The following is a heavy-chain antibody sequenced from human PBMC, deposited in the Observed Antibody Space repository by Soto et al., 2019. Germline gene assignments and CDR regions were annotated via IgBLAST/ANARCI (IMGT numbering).Heavy chain of an antibody. Sequence: EVQLVESGGGLVQPGGSLKLSCAASGFTFSGSAMHWVRQASGKGLEWVGRIRSKANSYATAYAASVKGRFTISRDESKNTAYLQMNSRKTEDTAVYYCTSRGRDYGDYADSWGQGTLVTVSS. D-gene: IGHD4-17*01. CDR3: TSRGRDYGDYADS. J-gene: IGHJ4*02. CDR1: GFTFSGSA. CDR2: IRSKANSYAT. V-gene: IGHV3-73*02.